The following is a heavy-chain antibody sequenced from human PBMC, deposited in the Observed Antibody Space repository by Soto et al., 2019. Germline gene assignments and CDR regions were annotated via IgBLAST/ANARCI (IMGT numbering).Heavy chain of an antibody. V-gene: IGHV4-34*01. Sequence: SETLSLTCAVYGGSFSGYYWSWIRQPPGKGLEWIGEINHSGSTNYNPSLKSRVTISVDTSKNQFSLKLSSVTAADTAVYYCASLTDYYGSGSYSLGDYWGQGTLVTVPQ. J-gene: IGHJ4*02. D-gene: IGHD3-10*01. CDR1: GGSFSGYY. CDR3: ASLTDYYGSGSYSLGDY. CDR2: INHSGST.